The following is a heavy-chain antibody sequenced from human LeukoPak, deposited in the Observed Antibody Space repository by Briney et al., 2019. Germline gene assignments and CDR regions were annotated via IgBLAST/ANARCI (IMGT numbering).Heavy chain of an antibody. Sequence: GGSLRLSCAASGFTFSSYGMHWVRQAPGKGLEWVAVISYDGSNKYYADSVKGRFTISRDNSKNTLYLQMNSLRAEDTAVYYCARDDVLSLGISFDLWGRGTLVTVSS. J-gene: IGHJ2*01. CDR2: ISYDGSNK. V-gene: IGHV3-30*03. CDR3: ARDDVLSLGISFDL. CDR1: GFTFSSYG. D-gene: IGHD3-10*02.